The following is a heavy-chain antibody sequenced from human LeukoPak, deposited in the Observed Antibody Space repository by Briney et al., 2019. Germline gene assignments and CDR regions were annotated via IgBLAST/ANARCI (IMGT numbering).Heavy chain of an antibody. V-gene: IGHV4-39*01. Sequence: PSETLSLTCTVSGGSISSSSYYWGWIRQPPGKGLEWIGSIYYSGSTYYNPSLKSRVTISVDTSKNQFSLKLSSVTAADTAVYYCARHSRSYSAFDYWGQGTLVTVSS. J-gene: IGHJ4*02. D-gene: IGHD1-26*01. CDR1: GGSISSSSYY. CDR3: ARHSRSYSAFDY. CDR2: IYYSGST.